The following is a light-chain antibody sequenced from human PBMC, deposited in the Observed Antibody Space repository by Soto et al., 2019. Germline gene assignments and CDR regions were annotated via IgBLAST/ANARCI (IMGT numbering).Light chain of an antibody. CDR2: GAS. V-gene: IGKV3-20*01. Sequence: EIELTQSPGTLSLSPGERATLSCRASQSVSSSYLAWCQQKPGQAPRLLIYGASSRATGIPDRFSGSGSGTDFTLTISRLEPEDFAVYYCQQYATSPLTFGGGTKVEIK. CDR1: QSVSSSY. J-gene: IGKJ4*01. CDR3: QQYATSPLT.